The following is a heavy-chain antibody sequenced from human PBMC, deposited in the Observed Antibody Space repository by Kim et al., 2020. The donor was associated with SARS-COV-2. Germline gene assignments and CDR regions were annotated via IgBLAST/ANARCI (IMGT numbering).Heavy chain of an antibody. CDR1: GFTFDDYA. CDR3: AKDIDRYGGITDGWDY. J-gene: IGHJ4*02. V-gene: IGHV3-9*01. CDR2: ISWNSGSI. Sequence: GGSLRLSCAASGFTFDDYAMHWVRQAPGKGLEWVSGISWNSGSIGYADSVKGRFTISRDNAKNSLYLQMNSLRAEDTALYYCAKDIDRYGGITDGWDYWGQGTLVTVSS. D-gene: IGHD1-20*01.